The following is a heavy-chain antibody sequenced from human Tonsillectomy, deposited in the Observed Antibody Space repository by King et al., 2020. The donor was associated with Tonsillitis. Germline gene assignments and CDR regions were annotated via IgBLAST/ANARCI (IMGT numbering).Heavy chain of an antibody. Sequence: LQLQESGPGLVKPSETLSLTCTVSGGSISSSSHYWGWIRQPPGKGLEWIGSIYYRGNTYYNPSLKSRVTISVDTSKNQFSLKLSSVTAADRAVYYCVRYDSSGYYDYFDYWGQGTLVTVPS. CDR1: GGSISSSSHY. D-gene: IGHD3-22*01. J-gene: IGHJ4*02. CDR3: VRYDSSGYYDYFDY. CDR2: IYYRGNT. V-gene: IGHV4-39*01.